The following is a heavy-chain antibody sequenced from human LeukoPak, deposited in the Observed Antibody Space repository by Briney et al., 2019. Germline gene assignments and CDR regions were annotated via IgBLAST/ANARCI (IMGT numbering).Heavy chain of an antibody. Sequence: SQTLSLTCAVSGGSISSGGYSWSWIRQPPGKGLEWIGYIYHSGSTYYNPSLKSRVTISVDRSKNQFSLKLSSVTAADTAVYYCARAPYDSSGYYYAYYFDYWGQGTLVTVSS. V-gene: IGHV4-30-2*01. D-gene: IGHD3-22*01. CDR2: IYHSGST. CDR1: GGSISSGGYS. CDR3: ARAPYDSSGYYYAYYFDY. J-gene: IGHJ4*02.